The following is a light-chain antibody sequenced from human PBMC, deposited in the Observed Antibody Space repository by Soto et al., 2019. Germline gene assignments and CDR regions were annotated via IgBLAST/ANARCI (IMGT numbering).Light chain of an antibody. Sequence: EIVLTQSPATLSLSPGERATLSCRASQSVSSYLAWYQQKPGQAPRLLLYDASNRGTGIPARFSGSGSGTDFTLTISSLEPEDFAVYYCQQRSNWPPITFGQGTRLEIK. CDR3: QQRSNWPPIT. V-gene: IGKV3-11*01. CDR2: DAS. CDR1: QSVSSY. J-gene: IGKJ5*01.